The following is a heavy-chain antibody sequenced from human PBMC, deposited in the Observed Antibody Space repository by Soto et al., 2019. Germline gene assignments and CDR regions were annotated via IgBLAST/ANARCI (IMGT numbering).Heavy chain of an antibody. J-gene: IGHJ4*02. CDR3: ARFPGIAAAGSGYYFDY. CDR2: IYHSGST. CDR1: GGSISSGGYS. D-gene: IGHD6-13*01. Sequence: SETLSLTCAVSGGSISSGGYSWSWIRQPPGKGLEWIVYIYHSGSTYYNPSLKSRVTISVDRSKNQFSLKLSSVTAADTAVYYCARFPGIAAAGSGYYFDYWGQGTLVTVSS. V-gene: IGHV4-30-2*01.